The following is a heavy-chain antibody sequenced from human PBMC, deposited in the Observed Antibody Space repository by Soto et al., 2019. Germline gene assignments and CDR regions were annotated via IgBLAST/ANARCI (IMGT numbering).Heavy chain of an antibody. V-gene: IGHV5-10-1*01. CDR2: IDPSDSQT. CDR1: GYSFAGYC. Sequence: VESLKSSCKGSGYSFAGYCITWVLQKPGKGLGWMGRIDPSDSQTYYSPSFRGHVTISVTKSITTVFLQWSSLRASDTAMYYCARQIYDSDTGPNFKYYFDSWGQGTPVTVSS. CDR3: ARQIYDSDTGPNFKYYFDS. D-gene: IGHD3-22*01. J-gene: IGHJ4*02.